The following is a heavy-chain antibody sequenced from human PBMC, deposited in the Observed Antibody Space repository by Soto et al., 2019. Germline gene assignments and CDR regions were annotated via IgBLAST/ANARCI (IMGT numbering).Heavy chain of an antibody. CDR1: GGTFSSYA. CDR2: IIPIFGTA. Sequence: QVPLVQSGAEVKKPGSSVKVSCKASGGTFSSYAISWVRQAPGQGLEWMGGIIPIFGTANYAQKFQGRVTITADKSTSTAYMELSSLRSEDTAVYYCARDPAYYYDSSGYYQGYYWGQGTLVTVSS. D-gene: IGHD3-22*01. V-gene: IGHV1-69*06. CDR3: ARDPAYYYDSSGYYQGYY. J-gene: IGHJ4*02.